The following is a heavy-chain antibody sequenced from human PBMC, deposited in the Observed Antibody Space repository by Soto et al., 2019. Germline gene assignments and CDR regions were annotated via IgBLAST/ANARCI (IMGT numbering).Heavy chain of an antibody. J-gene: IGHJ5*02. CDR3: AKNQGVELVPLATVDWFDP. CDR2: ISGSGFKK. V-gene: IGHV3-23*01. CDR1: GFIFENFG. Sequence: AGSLRLSCAASGFIFENFGMSWVRQAQGKGLEWISSISGSGFKKYYADSVKGRFTISRDNSKSTVYLELNNLSADDTAIYHCAKNQGVELVPLATVDWFDPWGQGSVVTVSS. D-gene: IGHD1-26*01.